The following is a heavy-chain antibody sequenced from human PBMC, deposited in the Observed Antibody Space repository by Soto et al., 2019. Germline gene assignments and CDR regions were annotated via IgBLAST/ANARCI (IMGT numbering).Heavy chain of an antibody. Sequence: QVQLVQSGGEVKKPGASVTVSCKASGYTFINYHITWVRQAPGQGLEWMAWINTYNGMTDYAQKFQGRVNTSRDTSPSTAYMELRNLGSDYTAVYFCAKSPRGEMATDWGQGTLVTVSS. CDR1: GYTFINYH. D-gene: IGHD5-12*01. CDR2: INTYNGMT. J-gene: IGHJ4*02. CDR3: AKSPRGEMATD. V-gene: IGHV1-18*01.